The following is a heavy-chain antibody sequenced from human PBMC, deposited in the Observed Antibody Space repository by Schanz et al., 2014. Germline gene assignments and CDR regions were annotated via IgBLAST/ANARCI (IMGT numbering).Heavy chain of an antibody. D-gene: IGHD3-10*01. V-gene: IGHV1-18*01. CDR1: RYTFNTYG. Sequence: QGQLVQSGPEVKEPGASVKVSCEASRYTFNTYGLNWVRQAPGQGLEWMGWISTSNGNTNYAQKLQGRVTMTADTSTSTAYMDLRSLRSDDTAVYYCARAKRFGDMDVWGQGTTVTVSS. CDR3: ARAKRFGDMDV. J-gene: IGHJ6*02. CDR2: ISTSNGNT.